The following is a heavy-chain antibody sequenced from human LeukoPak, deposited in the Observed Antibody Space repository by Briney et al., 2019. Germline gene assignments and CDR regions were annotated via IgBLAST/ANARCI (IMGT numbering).Heavy chain of an antibody. J-gene: IGHJ5*02. V-gene: IGHV1-69*01. CDR3: ARREARFLEWLYTWFDP. CDR1: GGTFSSYA. Sequence: SVKVSCKASGGTFSSYAISWVRQAPGQGLEWMGGIIPIFGTANYAQKFQGRVTITADESTSTAYMELSSLRSEDTAVYYCARREARFLEWLYTWFDPWGQGTLVTVSS. D-gene: IGHD3-3*01. CDR2: IIPIFGTA.